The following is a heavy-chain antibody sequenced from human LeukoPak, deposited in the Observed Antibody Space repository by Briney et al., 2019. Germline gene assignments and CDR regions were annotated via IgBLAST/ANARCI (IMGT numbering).Heavy chain of an antibody. CDR2: IRNKAYSATT. Sequence: PGRSLRLSCTASGFTFSNYVLNWVRQAPGKGLEWVGFIRNKAYSATTEYAASVKGRFTISRDDSQSIAYLQMNSLKTEDTAVYYCTRDGGYSSVFWGQGTLVTVSS. CDR3: TRDGGYSSVF. V-gene: IGHV3-49*04. D-gene: IGHD5-18*01. J-gene: IGHJ4*02. CDR1: GFTFSNYV.